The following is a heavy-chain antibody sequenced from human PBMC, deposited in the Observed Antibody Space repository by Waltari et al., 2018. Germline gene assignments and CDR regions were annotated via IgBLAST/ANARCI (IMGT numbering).Heavy chain of an antibody. CDR3: AKDTGPYDSSGYCPY. Sequence: EVQLVESGGGLVQPGGSLRLSCAASGLTFSRYAMSWVRQAPGKGVEGVAAIMVRGGSTYDADAVKGRFTISRDNSKNMLYLQMNSLRSEDTAVYYCAKDTGPYDSSGYCPYWGQGTLVTVSS. J-gene: IGHJ4*02. D-gene: IGHD3-22*01. CDR2: IMVRGGST. V-gene: IGHV3-23*04. CDR1: GLTFSRYA.